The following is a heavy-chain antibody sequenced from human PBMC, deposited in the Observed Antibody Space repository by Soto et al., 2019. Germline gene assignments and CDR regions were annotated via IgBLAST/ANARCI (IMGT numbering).Heavy chain of an antibody. Sequence: QVQLVQSGDEVKKPGASVKDSCKASGITFSTYAIHWMRQAPGQRLEWMGWINAGNGNTRYSQKFQGRVTLTRDTSASTAYMDLSSLRSEDTAIYYCARAISGYVTWGQGTLVTVSS. J-gene: IGHJ5*02. CDR2: INAGNGNT. CDR3: ARAISGYVT. V-gene: IGHV1-3*01. CDR1: GITFSTYA. D-gene: IGHD5-12*01.